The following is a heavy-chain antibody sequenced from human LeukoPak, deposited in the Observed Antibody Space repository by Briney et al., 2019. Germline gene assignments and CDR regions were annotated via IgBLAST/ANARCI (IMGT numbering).Heavy chain of an antibody. J-gene: IGHJ6*03. CDR2: IYTSGST. Sequence: SETLSLTCTVSGGSISSGSYYWSWIRQPAGKGLEWIGRIYTSGSTNYNPSLKSRVTISVDTSKNQFSLKLSSVTAADTAVYYCATGLSQLSYYYYYMDVWGKGTTVTISS. CDR3: ATGLSQLSYYYYYMDV. V-gene: IGHV4-61*02. D-gene: IGHD1-1*01. CDR1: GGSISSGSYY.